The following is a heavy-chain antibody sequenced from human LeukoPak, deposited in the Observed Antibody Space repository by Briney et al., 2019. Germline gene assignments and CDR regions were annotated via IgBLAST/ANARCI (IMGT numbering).Heavy chain of an antibody. V-gene: IGHV4-34*01. J-gene: IGHJ4*02. CDR1: GGSFSGYY. D-gene: IGHD3-22*01. CDR2: INHSGST. CDR3: ARLPYYYDSSGYYLPKDY. Sequence: KPSETLSLTCAVYGGSFSGYYWSWIRQPPGKGLEWIGEINHSGSTNYNPSLKSRVTISVDTSKNQFSLKLSSVTAADTAVYYCARLPYYYDSSGYYLPKDYWGQGTLVTVSS.